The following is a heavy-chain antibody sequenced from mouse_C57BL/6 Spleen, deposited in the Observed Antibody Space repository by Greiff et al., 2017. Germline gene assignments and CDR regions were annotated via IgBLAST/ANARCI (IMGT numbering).Heavy chain of an antibody. Sequence: EVKLVESGGGLVKPGGSLKLSCAASGFTFSDYGMHWVRQAPEKGLEWVAYISSGSSTIYYADTVKGRFTISRDNAKNTLFLQMTILRSEDTAMYYCARPRITTVVAPCAMDYWGQGTSVTVSS. J-gene: IGHJ4*01. CDR3: ARPRITTVVAPCAMDY. V-gene: IGHV5-17*01. CDR1: GFTFSDYG. D-gene: IGHD1-1*01. CDR2: ISSGSSTI.